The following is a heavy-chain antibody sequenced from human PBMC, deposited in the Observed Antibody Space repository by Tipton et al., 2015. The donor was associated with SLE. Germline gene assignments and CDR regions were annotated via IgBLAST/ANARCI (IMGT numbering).Heavy chain of an antibody. CDR3: ARASGYCSGGSCYPGAFDI. D-gene: IGHD2-15*01. V-gene: IGHV4-39*07. CDR1: GGSISSSSYY. CDR2: IYYSGST. J-gene: IGHJ3*02. Sequence: GLVKPAETRALTCTVSGGSISSSSYYWGWIRQPPGKGLQWIGSIYYSGSTYYNPSLKSRVTISVDTSKNQFSLKLSSVTAADTAVYYCARASGYCSGGSCYPGAFDIWGQGTMVTVSS.